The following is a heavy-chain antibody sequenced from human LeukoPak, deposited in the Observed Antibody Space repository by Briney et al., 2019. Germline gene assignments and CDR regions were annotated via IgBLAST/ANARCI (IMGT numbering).Heavy chain of an antibody. J-gene: IGHJ4*02. CDR2: IYYSGST. CDR3: ARGPYYYDSSGSQYYFDY. CDR1: GGSISSSSYY. Sequence: SETLSLTRTVSGGSISSSSYYWGWIRQPPGKGLEWIGSIYYSGSTYYNPSLKSRVTISVDTSKNQFSLKLSSVTAADTAVYYCARGPYYYDSSGSQYYFDYWGQGTLVTVSS. V-gene: IGHV4-39*07. D-gene: IGHD3-22*01.